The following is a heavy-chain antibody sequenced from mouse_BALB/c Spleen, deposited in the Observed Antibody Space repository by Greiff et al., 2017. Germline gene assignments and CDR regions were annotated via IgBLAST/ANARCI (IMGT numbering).Heavy chain of an antibody. V-gene: IGHV14-3*02. CDR3: AREGPRGDYAMDY. CDR2: IDPANGNT. Sequence: VQLQQSGAELVKPGASVKLSCTASGFNIKDTYMHWVKQRPEQGLEWIGRIDPANGNTKYDPKFQGKATITADTSSNTAYLQLSSLTSEDTAVYYCAREGPRGDYAMDYWGQGTSVTVSS. CDR1: GFNIKDTY. D-gene: IGHD3-1*01. J-gene: IGHJ4*01.